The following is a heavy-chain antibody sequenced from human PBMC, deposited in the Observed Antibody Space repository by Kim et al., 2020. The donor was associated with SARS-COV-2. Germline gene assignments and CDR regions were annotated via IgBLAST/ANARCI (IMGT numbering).Heavy chain of an antibody. V-gene: IGHV3-33*01. CDR2: IWYDGSNK. D-gene: IGHD3-10*01. J-gene: IGHJ6*02. CDR3: ARDPTYYYGLSAYYYYDMDV. Sequence: GGSLRLSCAASGFTFSSYGMHWVRQAPGKGLEWVAVIWYDGSNKYYADSVKGRFTISRDNSKNTLYLQMNSLRAEDTAVYYCARDPTYYYGLSAYYYYDMDVWGQGTTVTVSS. CDR1: GFTFSSYG.